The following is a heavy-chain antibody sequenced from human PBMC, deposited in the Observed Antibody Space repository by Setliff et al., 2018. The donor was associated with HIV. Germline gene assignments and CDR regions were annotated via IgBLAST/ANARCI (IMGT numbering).Heavy chain of an antibody. CDR2: INTHSGYT. V-gene: IGHV1-18*01. Sequence: ASVKVSCKASGYTFNNYGISWVRQAPGQGLEWMGWINTHSGYTNYAQNVQGRVTVTMDTSTSTAYMELRSLKSDDTAVYYCARLASGGWPLEVFDIWGQGTMVTVSS. CDR1: GYTFNNYG. D-gene: IGHD2-15*01. J-gene: IGHJ3*02. CDR3: ARLASGGWPLEVFDI.